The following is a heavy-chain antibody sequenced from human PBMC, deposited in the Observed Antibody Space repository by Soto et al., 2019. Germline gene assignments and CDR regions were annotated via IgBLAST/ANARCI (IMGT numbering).Heavy chain of an antibody. D-gene: IGHD2-2*01. CDR2: IYHSGST. V-gene: IGHV4-30-2*01. CDR3: ARVPDR. CDR1: GGSISRGGYS. J-gene: IGHJ5*02. Sequence: SETLSLTCAVSGGSISRGGYSWSWIRQPPGKGLEWIGYIYHSGSTYYNPSLKSRVTISVDRSKNQFSLKLSSVTAADTAVYYCARVPDRWGQGTLVTVS.